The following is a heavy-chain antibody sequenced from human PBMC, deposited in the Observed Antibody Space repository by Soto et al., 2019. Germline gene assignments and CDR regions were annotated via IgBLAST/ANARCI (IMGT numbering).Heavy chain of an antibody. CDR1: GFTFSSYS. CDR2: ISSSSSYI. D-gene: IGHD3-9*01. J-gene: IGHJ6*02. Sequence: PGGSLRLSCAASGFTFSSYSMNWVRQAPGKGLEWVTSISSSSSYIYYAASVKGRFTISRDNAKNSLYLQMNSLRAEDTAVYYCARERTTIYYYYGMAVWGQGTTVTV. V-gene: IGHV3-21*01. CDR3: ARERTTIYYYYGMAV.